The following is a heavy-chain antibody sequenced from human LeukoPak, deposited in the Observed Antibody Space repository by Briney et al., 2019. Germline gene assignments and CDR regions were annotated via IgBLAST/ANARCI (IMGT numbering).Heavy chain of an antibody. CDR3: ARLVGTAVAGD. CDR2: INPNSGGT. D-gene: IGHD6-19*01. CDR1: VYTFTGYY. J-gene: IGHJ4*02. V-gene: IGHV1-2*02. Sequence: GASVKVSCKASVYTFTGYYIYWVRQAPGQGLEWMGWINPNSGGTNYAQKFQGRVTMTRDTSMSTAYMELSSLKSDDTAVYYCARLVGTAVAGDWGQGTLVTVSS.